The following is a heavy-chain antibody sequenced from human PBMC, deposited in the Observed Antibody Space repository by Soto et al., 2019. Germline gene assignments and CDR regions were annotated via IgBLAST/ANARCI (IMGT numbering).Heavy chain of an antibody. V-gene: IGHV3-21*06. CDR2: ISGIRDYI. D-gene: IGHD3-10*01. Sequence: EVQLVESGGGLVNPGGSLRLSCAASGFTFSYYPLHWVRRAPGKGLEWVSSISGIRDYIRYADSVKGRFTISRDNAKTSLYLQMNSLTAEDTAVYYYAREGVHNYTEYYFDYWGQGTLVTVSS. CDR3: AREGVHNYTEYYFDY. J-gene: IGHJ4*02. CDR1: GFTFSYYP.